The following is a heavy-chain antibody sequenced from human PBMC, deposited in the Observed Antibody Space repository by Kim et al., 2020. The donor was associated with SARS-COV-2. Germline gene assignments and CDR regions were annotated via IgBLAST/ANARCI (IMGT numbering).Heavy chain of an antibody. CDR1: GFTFSSYS. CDR2: ISINGGKT. J-gene: IGHJ4*02. D-gene: IGHD3-22*01. CDR3: VRGGVYDTRGPFDY. Sequence: GGSLRLSCSASGFTFSSYSMHWVRQAPGKGLEYVSTISINGGKTNHADSVKGRFTISRDNSKNTLYFQMSSLRPEDTAVYYCVRGGVYDTRGPFDYWGQGTLVTVSS. V-gene: IGHV3-64*05.